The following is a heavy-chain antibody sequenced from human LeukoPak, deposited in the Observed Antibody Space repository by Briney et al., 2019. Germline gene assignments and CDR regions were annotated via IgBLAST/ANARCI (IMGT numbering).Heavy chain of an antibody. CDR2: IKQDGSEK. V-gene: IGHV3-7*01. J-gene: IGHJ4*02. Sequence: GGSLRLSCAASGFNFSSHWMSWVRQAPGKGLEWVANIKQDGSEKYYVDSVKGRFTISRDNAKNSLYLQMNSLRAEDTAVYYCARARGYYYFDYWGQGTLVTVSS. CDR1: GFNFSSHW. CDR3: ARARGYYYFDY. D-gene: IGHD1-1*01.